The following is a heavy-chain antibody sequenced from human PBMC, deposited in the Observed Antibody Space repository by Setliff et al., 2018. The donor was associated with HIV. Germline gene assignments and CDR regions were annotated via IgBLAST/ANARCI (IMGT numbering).Heavy chain of an antibody. J-gene: IGHJ6*03. V-gene: IGHV4-39*01. CDR1: GGSISSSHYY. D-gene: IGHD6-13*01. CDR2: VHYSGST. Sequence: PSETLSLTCTVSGGSISSSHYYWGWIRQPPGKGLEWIGTVHYSGSTYYNPSLKSRVTISVDTAKKQFSLRLRSMTATDTAVYYCVRHFPGSPHPAGYYMDVWGKGTMVTVSS. CDR3: VRHFPGSPHPAGYYMDV.